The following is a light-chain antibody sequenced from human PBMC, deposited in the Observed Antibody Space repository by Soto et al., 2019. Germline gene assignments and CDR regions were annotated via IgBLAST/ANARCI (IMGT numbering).Light chain of an antibody. J-gene: IGKJ2*01. CDR2: DAS. Sequence: DIQMTQSPSALSASVGDRVTITCRASQTISNWMAWYQHKPGKAPKVLIYDASSLEDGVPSRFSDSSSGTEFTFTISGLQIEDFATYYCQQYTAYPYTFGQGTKLEI. CDR1: QTISNW. V-gene: IGKV1-5*01. CDR3: QQYTAYPYT.